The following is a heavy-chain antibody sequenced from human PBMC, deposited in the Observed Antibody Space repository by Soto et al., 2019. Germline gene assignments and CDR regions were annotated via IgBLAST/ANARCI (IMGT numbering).Heavy chain of an antibody. J-gene: IGHJ4*02. D-gene: IGHD6-13*01. V-gene: IGHV3-53*01. CDR3: AKCMGSSWIGVIDN. CDR1: GFTVSGNY. CDR2: IYTGGST. Sequence: VGPRRFSCAPSGFTVSGNYRSWARQSPGKGLEWVSVIYTGGSTYYADSVKGRFTISRDNSKNRLYLQMNSLRAEDTAVYYCAKCMGSSWIGVIDNWGQGTLVTVSS.